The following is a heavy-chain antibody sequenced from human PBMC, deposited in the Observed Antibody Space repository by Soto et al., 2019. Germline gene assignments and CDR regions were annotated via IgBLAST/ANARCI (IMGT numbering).Heavy chain of an antibody. D-gene: IGHD6-13*01. J-gene: IGHJ4*02. CDR2: ISGSGGST. CDR3: AKKEAIAAAGTFDY. V-gene: IGHV3-23*01. CDR1: GFTFSSYA. Sequence: GGSLRLSCAASGFTFSSYAMSWVRQAPGKGLEWVSGISGSGGSTYYADSVKGRFTISRDNSENTLYLQTNSLRAEDTAVYYCAKKEAIAAAGTFDYWGQGTLVTVSS.